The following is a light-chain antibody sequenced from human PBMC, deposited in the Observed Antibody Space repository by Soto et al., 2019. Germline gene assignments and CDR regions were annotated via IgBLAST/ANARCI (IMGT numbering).Light chain of an antibody. Sequence: ITCLASQSISSYLNWYQQKPGKAPKLLIYAASTLQDGVPSRFSGSGSGTDFSITISCPVPAFLLNHSSELSVRTPKTFGQGTKVDIK. CDR1: QSISSY. J-gene: IGKJ1*01. V-gene: IGKV1-39*01. CDR3: ELSVRTPKT. CDR2: AAS.